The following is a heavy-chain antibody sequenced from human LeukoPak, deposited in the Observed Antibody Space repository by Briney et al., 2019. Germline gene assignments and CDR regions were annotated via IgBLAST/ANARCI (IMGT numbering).Heavy chain of an antibody. CDR1: GFTFSSYA. CDR3: ASGSGSQNYYYYMDV. V-gene: IGHV3-30*04. J-gene: IGHJ6*03. Sequence: GGSLRLSCAASGFTFSSYAMHWVRQAPGKGLEWVAVISYDGRNKYYADSVKGRFTISRDNSKNTLYLQMNSLRAEDTAVYYCASGSGSQNYYYYMDVWGKGTTVTVSS. D-gene: IGHD1-26*01. CDR2: ISYDGRNK.